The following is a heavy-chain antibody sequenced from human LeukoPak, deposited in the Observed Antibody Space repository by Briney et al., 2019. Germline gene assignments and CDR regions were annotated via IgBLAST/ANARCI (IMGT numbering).Heavy chain of an antibody. D-gene: IGHD5-24*01. Sequence: ASVKVSCKASGYTFTGYYMHWVRQAPGQGLEWMGWINPNSGGTNYAQKFQGRVTMTRDTSISTAYMELSSLRSEDTAVYYCARERRDGYSFNFDYWGQGTLVTVSS. CDR1: GYTFTGYY. CDR3: ARERRDGYSFNFDY. J-gene: IGHJ4*02. CDR2: INPNSGGT. V-gene: IGHV1-2*02.